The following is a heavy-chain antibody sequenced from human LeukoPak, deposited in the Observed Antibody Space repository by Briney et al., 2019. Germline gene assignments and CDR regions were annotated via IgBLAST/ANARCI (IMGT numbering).Heavy chain of an antibody. CDR3: ARRTDRSFWYLDY. Sequence: GESLKISCKGSAYSFTSYWIGWVRQMPGKGLEWMGVIYPGDSDTRYSPSFQGQVTISADKSISTAYLQWTSLKASDTAMYYCARRTDRSFWYLDYWGQGTLVTVSS. CDR2: IYPGDSDT. V-gene: IGHV5-51*01. J-gene: IGHJ4*02. CDR1: AYSFTSYW.